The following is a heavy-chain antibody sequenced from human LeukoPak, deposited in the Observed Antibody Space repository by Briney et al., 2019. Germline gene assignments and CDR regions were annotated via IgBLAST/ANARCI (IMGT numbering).Heavy chain of an antibody. CDR1: IFTFSDYY. CDR3: ARELSNTHGGLFDC. J-gene: IGHJ4*02. D-gene: IGHD4-23*01. CDR2: ISGDGATI. V-gene: IGHV3-11*01. Sequence: GGSQRLSCEASIFTFSDYYMSCARQAPEKALEWLSYISGDGATIYYGDSVRGRFTSSRVNAKSSLSLQMHTLRDDDTAVYYCARELSNTHGGLFDCWGQAGLVPVSS.